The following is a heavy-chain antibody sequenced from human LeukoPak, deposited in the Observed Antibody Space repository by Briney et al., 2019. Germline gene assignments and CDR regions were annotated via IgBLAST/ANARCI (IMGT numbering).Heavy chain of an antibody. J-gene: IGHJ3*02. CDR3: ARARGFDM. CDR2: IKYDGSEN. D-gene: IGHD3-10*01. V-gene: IGHV3-7*01. CDR1: GFTFSDLW. Sequence: GGSLRLSCAASGFTFSDLWMSWVRQAPGKGLQWVANIKYDGSENYYVDSVKGRFTISRGNARNSVFLQMNNLRAEDTAVYYCARARGFDMWGQGTKVTVSS.